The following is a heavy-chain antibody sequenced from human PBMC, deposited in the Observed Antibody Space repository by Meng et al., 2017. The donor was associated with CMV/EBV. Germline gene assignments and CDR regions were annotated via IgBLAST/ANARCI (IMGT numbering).Heavy chain of an antibody. CDR1: EFTLSSYG. V-gene: IGHV3-7*03. D-gene: IGHD4-17*01. Sequence: SEFTLSSYGMSWVRQAPGKGLGWVANIKQDGSGKYYVDSVKGRFTISRDNAKNSLYLQMNSLRAEDTAVYYCARDLEKTYGDLGFDYWGQGTLVTVSS. J-gene: IGHJ4*02. CDR3: ARDLEKTYGDLGFDY. CDR2: IKQDGSGK.